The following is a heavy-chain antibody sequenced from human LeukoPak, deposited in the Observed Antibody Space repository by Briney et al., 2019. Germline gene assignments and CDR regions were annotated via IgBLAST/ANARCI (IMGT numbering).Heavy chain of an antibody. V-gene: IGHV3-23*01. D-gene: IGHD3-3*01. CDR3: AKASDDFWSGPEFDP. Sequence: GGSLRLSCAASGFTFSSYAMSWVRQAPGKGLEWVSGISGSGDRTHYADSVKGRFIIFRDNSKNTLHLQMDSLRAEDTAVYYCAKASDDFWSGPEFDPWGQGTLVTVSS. J-gene: IGHJ5*02. CDR1: GFTFSSYA. CDR2: ISGSGDRT.